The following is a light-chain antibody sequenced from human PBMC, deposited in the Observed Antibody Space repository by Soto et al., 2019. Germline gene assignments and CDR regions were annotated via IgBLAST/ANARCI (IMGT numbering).Light chain of an antibody. V-gene: IGLV2-11*01. CDR1: SSDVGGYNY. J-gene: IGLJ3*02. Sequence: QSVLTQPRSVSGSPGQSVTISCTGTSSDVGGYNYVSWYQQHPGKAPKLMIYDVSKRPSGVPDHFSGSKSGNTAYLTISGRQAEDEDDYYCCSYAGSYTWVFGGGTKLTVL. CDR3: CSYAGSYTWV. CDR2: DVS.